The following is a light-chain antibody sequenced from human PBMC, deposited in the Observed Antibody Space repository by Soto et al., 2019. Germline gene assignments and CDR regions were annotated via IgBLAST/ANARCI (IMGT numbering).Light chain of an antibody. Sequence: DIVMTQSPDSLAVSLGERATINCKSSQSVLYSSNNKTYLAWYQQKPVQPPNLLIYWASTRESGVPERFSGSGSGTDFTLTISSLQAEDVAVYYCQQYYSTPYTFGQGTKLEIK. CDR3: QQYYSTPYT. CDR1: QSVLYSSNNKTY. CDR2: WAS. J-gene: IGKJ2*01. V-gene: IGKV4-1*01.